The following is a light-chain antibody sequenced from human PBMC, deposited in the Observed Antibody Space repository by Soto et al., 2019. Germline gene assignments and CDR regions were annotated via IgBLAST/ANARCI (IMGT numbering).Light chain of an antibody. Sequence: EVVMTQSPATLSVSPGERATLSCRASQSITSNLAWYQQRPGQTPRLLIYEASTRATGIPARFSGSGSGTDFTLTITSLQSEDFAVYFCQQYNNWPITFGQGTRLEIK. CDR2: EAS. CDR3: QQYNNWPIT. CDR1: QSITSN. J-gene: IGKJ5*01. V-gene: IGKV3-15*01.